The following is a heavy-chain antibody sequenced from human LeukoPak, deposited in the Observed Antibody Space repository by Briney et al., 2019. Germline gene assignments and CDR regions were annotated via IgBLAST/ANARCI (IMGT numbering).Heavy chain of an antibody. D-gene: IGHD1-14*01. Sequence: PGGSLRLSCAASEFTFSNAWMSWVRQAPGKGLEWVGRIKRKSDGGTTDYAAPVKGRFTISRDDSKNTLYLQMNSLKSEDTAVYYCTTELDVRPNHYWGQGTLVTVSS. CDR1: EFTFSNAW. CDR2: IKRKSDGGTT. J-gene: IGHJ4*02. CDR3: TTELDVRPNHY. V-gene: IGHV3-15*01.